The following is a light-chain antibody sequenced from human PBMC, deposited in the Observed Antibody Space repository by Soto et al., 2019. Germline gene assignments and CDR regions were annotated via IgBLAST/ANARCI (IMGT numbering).Light chain of an antibody. CDR2: EVN. Sequence: QSALTQPPSASGSPGQSVTISCTGTSSDVGGYNYVSWYQQYPGKAPKLMIYEVNKRPSGVPVRFSGSKSGNTASLTVSGLQAEDEADYYCTSYAGSKIVVFGGGTKLTVL. CDR3: TSYAGSKIVV. CDR1: SSDVGGYNY. V-gene: IGLV2-8*01. J-gene: IGLJ2*01.